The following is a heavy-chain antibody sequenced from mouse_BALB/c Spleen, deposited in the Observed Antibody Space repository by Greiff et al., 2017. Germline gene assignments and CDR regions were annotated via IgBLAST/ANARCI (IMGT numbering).Heavy chain of an antibody. D-gene: IGHD2-4*01. CDR2: ISSGGST. CDR1: GFTFSSYA. Sequence: EVMLVESGGGLVKPGGSLKLSCAASGFTFSSYAMSWVRQTPEKRLEWVASISSGGSTYYPDSVKGRFTISRDNARNILYLQMSSLRSEDTAMYYCARGIGDDYGSWFAYWGQGTLVTVSA. J-gene: IGHJ3*01. V-gene: IGHV5-6-5*01. CDR3: ARGIGDDYGSWFAY.